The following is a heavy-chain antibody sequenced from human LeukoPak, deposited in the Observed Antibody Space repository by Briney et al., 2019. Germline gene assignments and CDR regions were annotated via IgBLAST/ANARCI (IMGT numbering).Heavy chain of an antibody. D-gene: IGHD6-19*01. CDR3: AKTTGGWPRFFDH. J-gene: IGHJ4*02. CDR1: GYPFSGSD. Sequence: SGGSLRLSCAASGYPFSGSDIHWVRQAPGKGLEWVAFVSHEGSSKFYAESVKGRFGISRDNSKSTTYLQMNGLRPDDTAVYYCAKTTGGWPRFFDHWGQGTLATVSS. CDR2: VSHEGSSK. V-gene: IGHV3-30*18.